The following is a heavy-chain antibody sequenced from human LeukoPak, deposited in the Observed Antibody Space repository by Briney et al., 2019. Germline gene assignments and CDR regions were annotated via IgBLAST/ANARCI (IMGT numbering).Heavy chain of an antibody. CDR2: IDKEGSAA. J-gene: IGHJ4*02. D-gene: IGHD1-26*01. CDR3: ARGGYSGSYYRFD. CDR1: GFIFTNYW. V-gene: IGHV3-74*01. Sequence: GGSLRLSCVSSGFIFTNYWMHWVRQVPWKGPGWVGRIDKEGSAAFYAESVKGRFTISRDNVKSTVYLQMNSLTAEDTAVYHCARGGYSGSYYRFDWGQGTLVTVSS.